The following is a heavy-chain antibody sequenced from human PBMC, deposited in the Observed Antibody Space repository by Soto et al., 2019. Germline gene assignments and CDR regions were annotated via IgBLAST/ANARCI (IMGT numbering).Heavy chain of an antibody. Sequence: GESLKLSCKGSGYSFTSYWIGWVRQMPGKGLEWMGIIYPGDSDTRYSPSFQGQVTISADKSISTAYLQWSSLKASDTAMYYCARLEYCSGGSCYSDYYYGMDVCGQGTTVTVSS. CDR2: IYPGDSDT. CDR1: GYSFTSYW. CDR3: ARLEYCSGGSCYSDYYYGMDV. D-gene: IGHD2-15*01. V-gene: IGHV5-51*01. J-gene: IGHJ6*02.